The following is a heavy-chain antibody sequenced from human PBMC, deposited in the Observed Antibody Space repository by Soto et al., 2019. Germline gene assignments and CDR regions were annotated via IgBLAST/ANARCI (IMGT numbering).Heavy chain of an antibody. Sequence: GASVKVSCKASGGNFTTDLIAWVRQAPGQGLEWMGGIIPIFGTANYAQKFQGRVTISADESTNTVYMDLKSLTSEDSAVYYCARDRFWGQGTPVTVSS. V-gene: IGHV1-69*13. CDR2: IIPIFGTA. J-gene: IGHJ4*02. CDR1: GGNFTTDL. CDR3: ARDRF.